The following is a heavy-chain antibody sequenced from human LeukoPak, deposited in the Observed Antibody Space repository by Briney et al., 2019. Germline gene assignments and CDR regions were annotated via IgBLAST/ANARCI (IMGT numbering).Heavy chain of an antibody. D-gene: IGHD2-2*01. CDR1: GYSFTSGHY. CDR3: ARYCTSTTCILRGFDY. Sequence: SETLSLTCSVSGYSFTSGHYWGWIRQPPGKGLEWVANIYHTGSAHYNPSLKSRVTISVDTSTNQFSLKLSSVTAADTAVYYCARYCTSTTCILRGFDYWGQGTLVTVSS. J-gene: IGHJ4*02. V-gene: IGHV4-38-2*01. CDR2: IYHTGSA.